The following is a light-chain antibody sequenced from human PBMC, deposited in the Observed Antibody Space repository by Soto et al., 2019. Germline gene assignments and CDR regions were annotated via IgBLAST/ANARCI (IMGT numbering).Light chain of an antibody. CDR3: NSYSSRSTHV. CDR2: DVS. Sequence: QSVLTQPASVSGSPGQSITISCTGTSSDVGGYNYVSWYQQYPGKAPKLMIYDVSNRPSGVSNRFSGSKSGNTASLTISGLQAEDEADYYCNSYSSRSTHVFGTGTKLTVL. V-gene: IGLV2-14*01. J-gene: IGLJ1*01. CDR1: SSDVGGYNY.